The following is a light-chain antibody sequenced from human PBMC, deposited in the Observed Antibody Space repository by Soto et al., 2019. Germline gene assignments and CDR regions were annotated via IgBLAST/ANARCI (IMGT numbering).Light chain of an antibody. J-gene: IGLJ2*01. CDR2: SNN. V-gene: IGLV1-44*01. CDR1: SSNIGSNT. CDR3: AAWDDSLNGPV. Sequence: QSVLTQPPSASGTPGQRVTISCSGSSSNIGSNTVNWYQQLPGTAPKLLIYSNNQRPSGVPDRFSGSKSGTSASLAISGLPSEDEADYYCAAWDDSLNGPVFGGGTKLTFL.